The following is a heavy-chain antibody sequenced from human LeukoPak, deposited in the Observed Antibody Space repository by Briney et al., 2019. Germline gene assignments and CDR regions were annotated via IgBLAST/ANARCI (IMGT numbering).Heavy chain of an antibody. CDR3: AREANWNDVDAFDI. CDR1: GFTFSSYW. V-gene: IGHV3-7*01. J-gene: IGHJ3*02. D-gene: IGHD1-1*01. CDR2: IKQDGSEK. Sequence: GGSLRLSCAASGFTFSSYWMSWVRQAPGKGLEWVANIKQDGSEKYYVDSVKGRFTISRDNAKNSLYLQMNSLRAEDTAVYYCAREANWNDVDAFDIWGQGTMVTVSS.